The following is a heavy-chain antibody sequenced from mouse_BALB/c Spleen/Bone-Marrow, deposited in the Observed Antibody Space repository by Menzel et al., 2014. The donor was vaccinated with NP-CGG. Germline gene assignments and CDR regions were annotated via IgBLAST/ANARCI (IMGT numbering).Heavy chain of an antibody. D-gene: IGHD2-4*01. CDR2: IYPGNVNT. CDR1: GYTFXSYY. CDR3: ARSYDYDGNYAMDY. V-gene: IGHV1S56*01. J-gene: IGHJ4*01. Sequence: QVQLKESGPELVKPGASVRISCKASGYTFXSYYIHWVKQRPGQGLEWIGWIYPGNVNTKYNEKFKGKATLTADKSSSTAYMQVSSLTSEDSAVYFCARSYDYDGNYAMDYWGQGTSVTVSS.